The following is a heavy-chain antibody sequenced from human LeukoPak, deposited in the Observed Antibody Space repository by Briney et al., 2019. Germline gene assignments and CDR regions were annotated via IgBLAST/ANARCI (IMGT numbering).Heavy chain of an antibody. Sequence: PGGSLRLSCAASGFTFDDYGMSWVRQAPGKGLEWVSYISSSSSTIYYADSVKGRFTISRDNAKNSLYLQMNSLRAEDTAVYYCARDSPTVDHYFDYWGQGTLVTVSS. J-gene: IGHJ4*02. D-gene: IGHD4-11*01. CDR3: ARDSPTVDHYFDY. V-gene: IGHV3-48*01. CDR2: ISSSSSTI. CDR1: GFTFDDYG.